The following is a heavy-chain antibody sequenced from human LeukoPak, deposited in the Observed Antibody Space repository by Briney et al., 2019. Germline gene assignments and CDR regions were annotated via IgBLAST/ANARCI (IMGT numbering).Heavy chain of an antibody. Sequence: SETLSLTCTVSAGSISTPYWHWIRQSPGKGLEWIGDVHHSGYINYNPSVKSRIAMSVDTSRSQFSLRLTSVTAADTAVYYCARARDFTGSYPDVFDVWGQGTMVTVSS. CDR2: VHHSGYI. CDR1: AGSISTPY. V-gene: IGHV4-59*11. D-gene: IGHD1-26*01. J-gene: IGHJ3*01. CDR3: ARARDFTGSYPDVFDV.